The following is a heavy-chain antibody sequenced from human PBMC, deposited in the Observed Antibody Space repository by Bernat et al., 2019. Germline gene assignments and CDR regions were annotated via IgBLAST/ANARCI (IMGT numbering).Heavy chain of an antibody. CDR3: ARDRGYSNRCFDY. V-gene: IGHV3-21*01. CDR2: ISSSSSYI. Sequence: EVQLLESGGGLVQPGGSLRLSCAASGFTFSSYSMNRVRQAPGKGLEWVSSISSSSSYIYYADSVKGRFTISRDNAKNSLYLQMNSLRAEDTAVYYCARDRGYSNRCFDYWGQGTLVTVSS. D-gene: IGHD4-11*01. J-gene: IGHJ4*02. CDR1: GFTFSSYS.